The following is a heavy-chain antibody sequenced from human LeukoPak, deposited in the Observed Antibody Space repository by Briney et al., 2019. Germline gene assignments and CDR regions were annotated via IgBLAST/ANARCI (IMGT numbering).Heavy chain of an antibody. J-gene: IGHJ5*02. CDR3: AKDSSSWSGGWFDP. Sequence: GGSLRLSCAASGFTFSSYAMSWVRQAPGMGLEWVSAISGSGGSTYYADSVKGRFTTSRDNSKNTLYLQMNSLRAEDTAVYYCAKDSSSWSGGWFDPWGQGTLVTVSS. CDR2: ISGSGGST. D-gene: IGHD6-13*01. CDR1: GFTFSSYA. V-gene: IGHV3-23*01.